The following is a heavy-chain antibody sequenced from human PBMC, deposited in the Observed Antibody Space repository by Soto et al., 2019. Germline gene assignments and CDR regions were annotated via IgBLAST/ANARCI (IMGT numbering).Heavy chain of an antibody. Sequence: PGESLKISCKGSGYSFTSYWIGWVRQMPGKGLEWMGIIYPGDSDTRYSPSFQGQVTISAGKSISTAYLQWSSLKASDTAMYYCARTTNSYVDTAMVGAWPFDYWGQGTLVTVSS. V-gene: IGHV5-51*01. CDR3: ARTTNSYVDTAMVGAWPFDY. CDR1: GYSFTSYW. J-gene: IGHJ4*02. D-gene: IGHD5-18*01. CDR2: IYPGDSDT.